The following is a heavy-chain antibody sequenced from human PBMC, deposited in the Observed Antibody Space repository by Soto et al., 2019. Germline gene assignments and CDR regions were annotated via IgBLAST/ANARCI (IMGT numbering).Heavy chain of an antibody. V-gene: IGHV3-23*01. CDR1: GFTFSSYA. D-gene: IGHD1-1*01. Sequence: GGSLRLSCAASGFTFSSYAMSWVRQAPGKGLEWVSAISGSGGSTYYADSVKGRFTISRDNSKNTLYLQMNSLRAEDTAVYYCAKDTERRPINWLDPWGQGTLVTVSS. J-gene: IGHJ5*02. CDR2: ISGSGGST. CDR3: AKDTERRPINWLDP.